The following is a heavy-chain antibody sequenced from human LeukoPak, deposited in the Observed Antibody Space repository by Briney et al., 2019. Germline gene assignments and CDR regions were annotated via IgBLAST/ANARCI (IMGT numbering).Heavy chain of an antibody. V-gene: IGHV3-30*02. CDR1: GFTFSSYG. CDR2: IRYDGSNK. D-gene: IGHD3-22*01. CDR3: AKDEGYYYDSSGYYFGY. Sequence: GGSLRLSCAASGFTFSSYGMHWVRQAPGKGLEWVAFIRYDGSNKYYADSVKGRFTISRVNSKNTLYLQMNSLRAEDTAVYYCAKDEGYYYDSSGYYFGYWGQGTLVTVSS. J-gene: IGHJ4*02.